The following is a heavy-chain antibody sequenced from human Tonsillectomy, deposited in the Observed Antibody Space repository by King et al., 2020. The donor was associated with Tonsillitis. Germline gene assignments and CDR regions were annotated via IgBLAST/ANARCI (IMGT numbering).Heavy chain of an antibody. CDR2: IYTSGST. Sequence: VQLQESGPGLVKPSETLSLTCTVSGGSISSYYWSWIRQPAGKGLEWIGRIYTSGSTNYNPSLKSRVTMSVDTSKNQFSLKLSSVTAADPAVYYCAREIVQQITFGGVIGNFDYWGQGTLVTVSS. V-gene: IGHV4-4*07. CDR1: GGSISSYY. J-gene: IGHJ4*02. D-gene: IGHD3-16*02. CDR3: AREIVQQITFGGVIGNFDY.